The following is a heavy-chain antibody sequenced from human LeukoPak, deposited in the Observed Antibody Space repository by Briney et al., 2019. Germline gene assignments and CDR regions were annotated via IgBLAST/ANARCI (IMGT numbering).Heavy chain of an antibody. CDR3: AKEWELLSHDAFDI. CDR2: IYYSGST. Sequence: SETLSLTCTVCGGSISSYYWSWIRQPPGKGLEWIGYIYYSGSTNYNPSLKSRVTISVDTSKNQFSLKLSSVTAADTAVYYCAKEWELLSHDAFDIWGQGTMVTVSS. D-gene: IGHD1-26*01. CDR1: GGSISSYY. J-gene: IGHJ3*02. V-gene: IGHV4-59*08.